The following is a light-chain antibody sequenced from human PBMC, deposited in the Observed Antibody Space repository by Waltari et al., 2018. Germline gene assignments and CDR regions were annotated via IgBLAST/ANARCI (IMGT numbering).Light chain of an antibody. CDR3: CSYAGSAITV. Sequence: SALTQTATVSGSPGPSITIPCTGTSRDVGPSNLVSWYQQHPAKAPTLIIYDVNTRPSGVSNRFSGAKSGNTASLTIAGLQAADEANYYCCSYAGSAITVFGGGTKVTVL. CDR1: SRDVGPSNL. CDR2: DVN. V-gene: IGLV2-23*02. J-gene: IGLJ2*01.